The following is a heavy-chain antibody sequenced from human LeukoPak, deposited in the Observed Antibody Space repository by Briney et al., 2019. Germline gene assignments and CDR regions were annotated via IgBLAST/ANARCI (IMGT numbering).Heavy chain of an antibody. J-gene: IGHJ4*02. V-gene: IGHV3-48*01. D-gene: IGHD3-10*01. CDR1: GFTFGIYA. CDR2: IGPSGSNI. CDR3: ARDRSPGNFDY. Sequence: GGSLRLSCAASGFTFGIYAMNWVRQAPGKGLEWVSYIGPSGSNIYYADSVKGRFTISRDNAKDSLYLQMNSLRAEDTAVYYCARDRSPGNFDYWGQGTLVTVSS.